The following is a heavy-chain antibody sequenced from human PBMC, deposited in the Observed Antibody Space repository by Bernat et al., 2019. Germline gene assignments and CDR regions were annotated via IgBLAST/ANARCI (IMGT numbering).Heavy chain of an antibody. CDR3: ARVSVSSWTLTEYYFDY. CDR1: GFTVSSNY. V-gene: IGHV3-53*01. J-gene: IGHJ4*02. CDR2: IYSGGST. Sequence: VQLVESGGGLIQPGGSLRLSCAASGFTVSSNYMSWVRQAPGKGLEWVSVIYSGGSTYYADSVKGRFTISRDNSKNTLYLQMNSLRAEDTAVYYCARVSVSSWTLTEYYFDYWGQGTLVTVSS. D-gene: IGHD6-13*01.